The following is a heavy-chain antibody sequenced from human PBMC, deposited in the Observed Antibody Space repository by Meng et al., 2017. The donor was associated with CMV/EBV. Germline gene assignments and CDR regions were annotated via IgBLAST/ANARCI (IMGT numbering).Heavy chain of an antibody. V-gene: IGHV3-30-3*01. Sequence: GQSLILSCAASGFTPSSYAMHWVRQAPGKGLEWVAGLAYDGSNKYYADSVKGRLTISRNNSKNTLYLQMNSLRAEDTAVYYCASSKTYYDILTWFYWGQGTLVTVSS. CDR1: GFTPSSYA. J-gene: IGHJ4*02. CDR3: ASSKTYYDILTWFY. D-gene: IGHD3-9*01. CDR2: LAYDGSNK.